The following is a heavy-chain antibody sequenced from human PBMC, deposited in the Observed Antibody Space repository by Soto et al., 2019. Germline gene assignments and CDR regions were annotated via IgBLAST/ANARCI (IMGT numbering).Heavy chain of an antibody. J-gene: IGHJ4*02. D-gene: IGHD6-19*01. CDR3: AKDRGGFARGWEYYDF. V-gene: IGHV3-23*01. CDR1: GFAFSSYT. Sequence: GGSLRLSCAASGFAFSSYTMSWVRQTPGKGLEWVSSISASGGSTYYGDSLKGRFTISRDNSKNTLNLHIKSLGVEDSAVYYCAKDRGGFARGWEYYDFWGRGTQVTVSS. CDR2: ISASGGST.